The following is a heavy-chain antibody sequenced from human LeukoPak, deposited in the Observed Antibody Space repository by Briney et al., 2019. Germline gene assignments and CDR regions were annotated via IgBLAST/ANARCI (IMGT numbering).Heavy chain of an antibody. CDR2: ISWNSGSI. V-gene: IGHV3-9*01. Sequence: GGSLRLSCAASGFTFDDCAMHWVRHAPGKGLEWVSGISWNSGSIGYADSVKGRFTISRDNAKNSLYLQMNSLRAEDTALYYCAKGSNYYYYYYMDVWGKGTTVTVSS. CDR3: AKGSNYYYYYYMDV. CDR1: GFTFDDCA. J-gene: IGHJ6*03.